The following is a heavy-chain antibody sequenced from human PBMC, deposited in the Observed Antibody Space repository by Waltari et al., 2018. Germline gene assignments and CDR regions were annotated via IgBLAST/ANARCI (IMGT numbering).Heavy chain of an antibody. J-gene: IGHJ6*02. D-gene: IGHD6-13*01. Sequence: QVQLVQSGAEVSTPGASVKVSCKASGYTFTGYAMHWMRQALVHRLGGMGWINAGNGNTKYSQKFQGRVTITRDTSASTAYMELSSLRSEDTAVYYCARDSGIAAAGEDNYYYYGMDVWGQGTTVTVSS. V-gene: IGHV1-3*01. CDR2: INAGNGNT. CDR3: ARDSGIAAAGEDNYYYYGMDV. CDR1: GYTFTGYA.